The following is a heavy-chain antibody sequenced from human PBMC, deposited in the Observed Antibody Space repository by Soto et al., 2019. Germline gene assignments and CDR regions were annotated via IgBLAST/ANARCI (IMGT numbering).Heavy chain of an antibody. V-gene: IGHV1-3*05. CDR3: ARSIVVVTALDY. Sequence: QVQLVQSGAEEKKPGASVKVSCKASGYTFTSYAMHWVRQAPGQRIEWMGWINAGNGNTKYSQKSQGRVTITRDTSASTAYMELRSLRSEDTPVYYCARSIVVVTALDYWGQGTLVTVSS. CDR2: INAGNGNT. D-gene: IGHD2-21*02. J-gene: IGHJ4*02. CDR1: GYTFTSYA.